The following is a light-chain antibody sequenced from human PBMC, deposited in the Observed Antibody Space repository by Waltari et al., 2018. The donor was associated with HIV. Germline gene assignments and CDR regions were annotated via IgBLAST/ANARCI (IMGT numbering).Light chain of an antibody. V-gene: IGLV2-23*02. Sequence: QSALTQPASVSGSPGQSITISCTATSSDVGRYNLVSWYQQHPGEAPKLMIYEVTKRPSGISSRFSGSKSGNTASLTISGLQAEDEANYYCCSYAGSRIHVIFGGGTKLTVL. CDR3: CSYAGSRIHVI. CDR1: SSDVGRYNL. CDR2: EVT. J-gene: IGLJ2*01.